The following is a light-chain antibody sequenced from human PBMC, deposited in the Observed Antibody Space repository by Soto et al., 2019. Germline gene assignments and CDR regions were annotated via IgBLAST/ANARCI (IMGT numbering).Light chain of an antibody. J-gene: IGKJ1*01. CDR3: HQYATSPQT. V-gene: IGKV3-20*01. Sequence: EIVLTQSPATLSLSPGERATLSCWASQSVTNSYLAWYQQKPGQAPRLLIYGASNRATGIPDRFSGSGSGTDFTLTITRLEPEDFVVYYCHQYATSPQTFGQGTKV. CDR2: GAS. CDR1: QSVTNSY.